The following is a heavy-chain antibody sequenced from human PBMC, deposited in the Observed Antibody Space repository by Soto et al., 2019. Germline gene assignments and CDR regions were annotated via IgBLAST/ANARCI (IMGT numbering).Heavy chain of an antibody. V-gene: IGHV3-30*03. CDR3: ATERAVARHDAFDI. CDR2: ISYDGSNK. D-gene: IGHD6-19*01. J-gene: IGHJ3*02. Sequence: PGGSLRLSCAASGFTFSSYGMHWVRQAPGKGLEWVAVISYDGSNKYYADSVKGRFTISRDNSKNTLYLQMNSLRAEDTAVYYCATERAVARHDAFDIWGQGTMVTVSS. CDR1: GFTFSSYG.